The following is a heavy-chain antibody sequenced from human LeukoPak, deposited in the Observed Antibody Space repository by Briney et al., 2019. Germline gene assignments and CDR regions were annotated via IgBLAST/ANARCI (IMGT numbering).Heavy chain of an antibody. CDR1: GGSISSYY. J-gene: IGHJ1*01. D-gene: IGHD4-17*01. CDR3: ARQYGDYRYFQH. V-gene: IGHV4-59*08. CDR2: IYDRGST. Sequence: SETLSLTCTVSGGSISSYYWSWIRQPPGKGLEWIGNIYDRGSTKYNPSLKSRVTISVDTSRNQFSLKLSSVTAADTAVYYCARQYGDYRYFQHWGQGTLVTVSS.